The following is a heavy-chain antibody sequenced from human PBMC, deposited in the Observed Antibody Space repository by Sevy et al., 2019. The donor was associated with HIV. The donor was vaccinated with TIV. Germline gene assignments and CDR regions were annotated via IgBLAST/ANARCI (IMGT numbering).Heavy chain of an antibody. D-gene: IGHD1-1*01. V-gene: IGHV3-23*01. CDR1: GFTFSSYA. Sequence: GGSLRLSCAASGFTFSSYAMSWVRQAPGKGLEWVSAISGRGGSTYYADSVKGRFAISRDNSKNTLYLQMNSLRAEDTAVYYCAKERGVPWGAYYFDYWGQGTLVTSPQ. CDR3: AKERGVPWGAYYFDY. CDR2: ISGRGGST. J-gene: IGHJ4*02.